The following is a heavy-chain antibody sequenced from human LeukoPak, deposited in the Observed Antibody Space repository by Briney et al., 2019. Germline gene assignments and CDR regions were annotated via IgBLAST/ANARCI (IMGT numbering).Heavy chain of an antibody. D-gene: IGHD2-21*02. J-gene: IGHJ6*03. CDR1: GFTFSDYY. V-gene: IGHV3-11*04. CDR3: ARGAYCGGDIFYQYYYYYYMDV. Sequence: GGSLRLSCAASGFTFSDYYMSWIRQAPGKGLEWVSYISSSGSTIYYADSVKGRFTISRDNAKNSLYLQMNSLRAEDTAVYYCARGAYCGGDIFYQYYYYYYMDVWGKGTTVTVSS. CDR2: ISSSGSTI.